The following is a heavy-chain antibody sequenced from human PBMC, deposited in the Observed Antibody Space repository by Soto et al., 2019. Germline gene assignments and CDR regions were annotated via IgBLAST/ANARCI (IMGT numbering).Heavy chain of an antibody. CDR3: ARVDVGVDSHYYGMDV. Sequence: SETLSLTCAVYGGSFSGYYCSWIRQPPGKGLEWIGEINHSGSTNYNPSLKSRVTISVDTSKNQFSLKLSSVTAADTAVYYCARVDVGVDSHYYGMDVWREGTTVTVSS. D-gene: IGHD2-15*01. J-gene: IGHJ6*01. V-gene: IGHV4-34*01. CDR2: INHSGST. CDR1: GGSFSGYY.